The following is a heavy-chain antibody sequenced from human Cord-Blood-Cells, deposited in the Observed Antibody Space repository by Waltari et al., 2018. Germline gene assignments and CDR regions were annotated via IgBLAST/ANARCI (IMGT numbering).Heavy chain of an antibody. V-gene: IGHV3-33*01. CDR3: ARGYRCYDPYYCDY. J-gene: IGHJ4*02. CDR1: GFTFSSYG. D-gene: IGHD5-12*01. Sequence: QVQLVESGGGVVQPGRSLRLSCAASGFTFSSYGMHWVRQAPGKGLEWVAVIWYDGSNKYYADSVKCRITISRDNSKNTLYLQMNGLRDEDTSVYYCARGYRCYDPYYCDYWGQGTLVTGSS. CDR2: IWYDGSNK.